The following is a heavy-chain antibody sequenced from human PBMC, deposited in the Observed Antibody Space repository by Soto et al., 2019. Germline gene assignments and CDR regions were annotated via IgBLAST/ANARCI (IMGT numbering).Heavy chain of an antibody. CDR3: AKGRYSPNYYYMDV. J-gene: IGHJ6*03. D-gene: IGHD3-9*01. Sequence: GGSLRLSCAASGFTFSSYAMSWVRQAPGKGLEWVSAISGSGGSTYYADSVKGRFTISRDNSKNTLYLQMNSLRAEDTAVYYCAKGRYSPNYYYMDVWGKGTTVTVSS. V-gene: IGHV3-23*01. CDR1: GFTFSSYA. CDR2: ISGSGGST.